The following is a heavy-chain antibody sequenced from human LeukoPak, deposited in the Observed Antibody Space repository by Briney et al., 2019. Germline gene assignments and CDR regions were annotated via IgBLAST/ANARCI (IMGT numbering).Heavy chain of an antibody. CDR3: ARDASIAAAGDNWFDP. J-gene: IGHJ5*02. CDR2: IYTSGST. Sequence: SETLSLTCTVSGGSISSYYWSWIRQPAGKGLEWIGRIYTSGSTNYNPSLKSRVTMSVDTSKNQFSLKLSSVTAADTAVYHCARDASIAAAGDNWFDPWGQGTLVTVSS. D-gene: IGHD6-13*01. V-gene: IGHV4-4*07. CDR1: GGSISSYY.